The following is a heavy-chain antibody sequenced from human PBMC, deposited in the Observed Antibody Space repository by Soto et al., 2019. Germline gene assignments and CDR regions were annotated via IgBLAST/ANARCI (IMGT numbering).Heavy chain of an antibody. CDR2: IIPIFGTA. Sequence: ASVKVSCKASGGTFSSYAISWVRQAPGQGLEWMGGIIPIFGTANYAQKFQGRVTITADESTSTAYMELSSLRSEDTAVYYCARTGSSTSCYTYWGQGTLVTVSS. CDR3: ARTGSSTSCYTY. CDR1: GGTFSSYA. J-gene: IGHJ4*02. D-gene: IGHD2-2*02. V-gene: IGHV1-69*13.